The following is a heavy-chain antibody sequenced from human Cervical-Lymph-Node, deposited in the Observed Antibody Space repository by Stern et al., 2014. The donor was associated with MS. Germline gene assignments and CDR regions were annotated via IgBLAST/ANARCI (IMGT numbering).Heavy chain of an antibody. D-gene: IGHD6-13*01. CDR1: GFTFSRFA. J-gene: IGHJ4*02. Sequence: QVQLVESGGGVVQPGRSLRLSCAASGFTFSRFAMHWVRQAPGKGLEWVAVISHDGSKTYYADSVKGRLTISRDNSKDTLHLQMNSLRVEDTAVYYCVKDQGQQMVYTYLESWGQGTPVIVSS. V-gene: IGHV3-30*18. CDR3: VKDQGQQMVYTYLES. CDR2: ISHDGSKT.